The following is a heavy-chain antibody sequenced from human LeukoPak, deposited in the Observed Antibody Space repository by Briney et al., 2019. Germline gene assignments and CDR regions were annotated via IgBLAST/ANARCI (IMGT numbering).Heavy chain of an antibody. V-gene: IGHV3-7*01. J-gene: IGHJ4*02. Sequence: GGSLRLSCAASGFTFSSYWMSWVRQAPGKGLEWVANIKQDGSEKYYVDSVKGRFTISRDNARNSLYLQMDSLRVEDTAFYYCARDLAFSRLDYWGQGVLVTVSS. D-gene: IGHD2/OR15-2a*01. CDR1: GFTFSSYW. CDR2: IKQDGSEK. CDR3: ARDLAFSRLDY.